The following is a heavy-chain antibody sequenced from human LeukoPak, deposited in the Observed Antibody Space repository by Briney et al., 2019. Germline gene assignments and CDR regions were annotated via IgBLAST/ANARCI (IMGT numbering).Heavy chain of an antibody. J-gene: IGHJ4*02. Sequence: GGSLRLSCAASGFTFSASAMHWVRHPSGKGLEWVGRIRSKANSYATAYAASVKGRFTISRDDSKNTAYLQMNSLKTEDTAVYYCTRLGGPDPSSGCDYWGQGTLVTVSS. D-gene: IGHD6-19*01. CDR2: IRSKANSYAT. V-gene: IGHV3-73*01. CDR1: GFTFSASA. CDR3: TRLGGPDPSSGCDY.